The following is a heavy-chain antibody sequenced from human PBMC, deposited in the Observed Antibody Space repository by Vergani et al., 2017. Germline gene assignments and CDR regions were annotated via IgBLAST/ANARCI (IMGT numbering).Heavy chain of an antibody. CDR1: GFTFIMHA. D-gene: IGHD6-19*01. V-gene: IGHV3-23*01. CDR3: AKVGRSEVAGTFGAFDI. J-gene: IGHJ3*02. CDR2: LSASDRRT. Sequence: EMQLLESGGALIQPGGSLRLSCVTSGFTFIMHAMSWVRQAPGKGLERVSTLSASDRRTHYADSVKGRFTISRDNSKNTLFLHMNSLRPEDTAVYYCAKVGRSEVAGTFGAFDIWGQGTMVTVSS.